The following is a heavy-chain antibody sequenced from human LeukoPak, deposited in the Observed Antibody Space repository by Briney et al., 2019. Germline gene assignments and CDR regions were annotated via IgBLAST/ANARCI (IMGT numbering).Heavy chain of an antibody. J-gene: IGHJ3*02. V-gene: IGHV3-23*01. CDR2: ISSAGGST. Sequence: PGGSLRLSCAASGFTFSSYAMSWIRQALGKGLEWVSAISSAGGSTYYADSVKGRFTISRDNSKNTFFLQMNSLRAEDTAVYYCAKTITGTTNDAFDIWGQGTMVSVSS. CDR3: AKTITGTTNDAFDI. CDR1: GFTFSSYA. D-gene: IGHD1-20*01.